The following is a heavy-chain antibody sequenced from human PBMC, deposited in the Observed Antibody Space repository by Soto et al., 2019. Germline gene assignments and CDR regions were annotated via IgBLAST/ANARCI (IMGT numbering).Heavy chain of an antibody. D-gene: IGHD6-13*01. CDR3: ARDFTKSSSWPYYFDY. Sequence: QVPLVQSGAEVKKPGASVKVSCKASGYTFTTYGISWVRQAPGQGLEWMGWISADSGSTKFAQKLQGRVTMTTDTPTTTAYMELRSLTSDDTAVYYCARDFTKSSSWPYYFDYWGQGTLGTVSS. J-gene: IGHJ4*02. CDR2: ISADSGST. V-gene: IGHV1-18*01. CDR1: GYTFTTYG.